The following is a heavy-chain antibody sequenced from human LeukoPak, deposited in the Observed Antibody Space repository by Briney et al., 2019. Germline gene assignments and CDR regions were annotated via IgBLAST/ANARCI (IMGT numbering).Heavy chain of an antibody. J-gene: IGHJ4*02. V-gene: IGHV4-61*02. CDR3: ARDLVYYDSSGYYAYYFDY. CDR2: IYTSGST. CDR1: GGSISSGSYY. Sequence: PSQTLSLTCTVSGGSISSGSYYWSWIRQPAGKGLEWIGRIYTSGSTNYNPSLESRVTISVDTSKNQFSLKLSSVTAADTAVYYCARDLVYYDSSGYYAYYFDYWGQGTLVTVSS. D-gene: IGHD3-22*01.